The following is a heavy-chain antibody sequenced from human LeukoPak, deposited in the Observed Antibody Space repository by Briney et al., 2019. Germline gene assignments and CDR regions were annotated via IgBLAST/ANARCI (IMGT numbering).Heavy chain of an antibody. Sequence: GGSLRLSCAASGFTFSSYSMSWVRQAPGKGLEWVANIRQDESDKYYVDSVKGRFTISRDNAKNSLYLQMNSLRAEDTAVYYCARGWLSTWGQGTLVTVSS. V-gene: IGHV3-7*01. CDR3: ARGWLST. J-gene: IGHJ4*02. CDR1: GFTFSSYS. D-gene: IGHD3-16*02. CDR2: IRQDESDK.